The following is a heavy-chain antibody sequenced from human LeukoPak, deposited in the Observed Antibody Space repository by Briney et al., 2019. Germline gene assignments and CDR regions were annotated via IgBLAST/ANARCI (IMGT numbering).Heavy chain of an antibody. J-gene: IGHJ4*02. V-gene: IGHV4-39*01. CDR2: IYYSGST. D-gene: IGHD2-8*01. CDR3: ARQGVGYCTNGVCPYYFDY. Sequence: SETLSLTCTVSGGSISSSSYYWGWIRQPPGKGLEWIGSIYYSGSTYYNPSLKSRVAISVDTSKNQFSLKLSSVTAADTAVYYCARQGVGYCTNGVCPYYFDYRGQGTLVTVSS. CDR1: GGSISSSSYY.